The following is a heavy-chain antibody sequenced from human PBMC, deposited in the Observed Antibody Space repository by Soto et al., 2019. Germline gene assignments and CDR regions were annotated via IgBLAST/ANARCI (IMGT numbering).Heavy chain of an antibody. Sequence: SETLSLTCAVSGGSISSGGYPWSWIRQPPGKGLEWIGYIYHSGSTYYNPSLKSRVTISVDRSKNQFSLKLSSVTAADTAVYYCAAGYCSSTSCSALDGDYYYGMDVWGQGTTVTVSS. CDR2: IYHSGST. CDR1: GGSISSGGYP. J-gene: IGHJ6*02. V-gene: IGHV4-30-2*01. CDR3: AAGYCSSTSCSALDGDYYYGMDV. D-gene: IGHD2-2*01.